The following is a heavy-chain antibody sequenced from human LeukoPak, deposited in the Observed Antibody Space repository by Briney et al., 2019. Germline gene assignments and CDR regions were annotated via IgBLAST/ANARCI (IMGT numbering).Heavy chain of an antibody. CDR3: AGVGSGNWFDP. V-gene: IGHV1-18*01. D-gene: IGHD3-10*01. J-gene: IGHJ5*02. CDR2: INAYNGDT. CDR1: GYTFTSYG. Sequence: ASVKVSCKASGYTFTSYGISWVRQAPGQGLEWMGWINAYNGDTNYAQNLQGRLTMTTDTSTSTAYMELRSLRSDDTAVYYCAGVGSGNWFDPWGQGTLVTVSS.